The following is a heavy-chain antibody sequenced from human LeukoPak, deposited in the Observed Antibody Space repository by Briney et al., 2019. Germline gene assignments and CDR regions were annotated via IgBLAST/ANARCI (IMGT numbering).Heavy chain of an antibody. CDR2: ISAYNGNT. J-gene: IGHJ4*02. CDR3: ARDSGITMIVVAPDY. CDR1: GYTFTSYG. Sequence: ASVKVSCKASGYTFTSYGISWVRHAPGQGLEWMGWISAYNGNTNYAQKLQGRVTMTTDTSTSTAYMELRSLRSDDTAVYYCARDSGITMIVVAPDYWGQGTLVTVSS. V-gene: IGHV1-18*01. D-gene: IGHD3-22*01.